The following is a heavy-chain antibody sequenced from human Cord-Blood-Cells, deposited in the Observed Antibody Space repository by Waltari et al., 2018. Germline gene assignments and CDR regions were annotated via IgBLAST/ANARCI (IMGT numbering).Heavy chain of an antibody. J-gene: IGHJ6*02. CDR3: ARDGSCSSTSCYYYDGMDV. V-gene: IGHV1-69*01. Sequence: QVQLVQSGAEVKKPGSSVKVSCKASGGTFSSYAISWVRQAPGQGLEWMGGSIPIVGTANYAQKFQGGVTITAEESTSTAYMELSSLRSEDTAVYYCARDGSCSSTSCYYYDGMDVWGQGTTVTVSS. D-gene: IGHD2-2*01. CDR2: SIPIVGTA. CDR1: GGTFSSYA.